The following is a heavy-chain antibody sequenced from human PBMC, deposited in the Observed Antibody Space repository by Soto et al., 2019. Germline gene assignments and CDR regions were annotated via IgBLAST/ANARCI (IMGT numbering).Heavy chain of an antibody. CDR3: ARSWGSGWSLDY. D-gene: IGHD6-19*01. CDR2: IYYSGST. J-gene: IGHJ4*02. V-gene: IGHV4-59*01. Sequence: QVQLQESGPGLVKPSETLSLTCTVSGGSISTDYWSWFRQFPGKGLEWIGYIYYSGSTKYNPSLNSRVNISLDKAKNQFSLKLTSLNTADTAVYYCARSWGSGWSLDYCGQGTLVTVSS. CDR1: GGSISTDY.